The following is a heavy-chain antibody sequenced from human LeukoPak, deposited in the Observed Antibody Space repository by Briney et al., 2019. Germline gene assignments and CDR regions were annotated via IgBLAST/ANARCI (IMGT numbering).Heavy chain of an antibody. V-gene: IGHV3-23*01. CDR1: GITFSAYG. Sequence: GGSLRLSCVASGITFSAYGMSWVRQAPGKGLEWVSALDTSGMATYYADSVKGRFTISRDNSRNTLYLQMNSLRADDTAIYYCAKDSPILTSWSQGTLVSVSS. CDR3: AKDSPILTS. CDR2: LDTSGMAT. D-gene: IGHD3-9*01. J-gene: IGHJ5*02.